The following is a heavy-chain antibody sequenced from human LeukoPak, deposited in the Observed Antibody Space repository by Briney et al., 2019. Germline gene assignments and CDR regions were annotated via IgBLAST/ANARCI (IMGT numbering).Heavy chain of an antibody. Sequence: GGSLRLSCAASGFTFSTYTMNWVRQAPGKGLEWVSSISSSSAYIYYADSVKGRFTISRDNAKNSLYLQMNSLRAEDTAVYYCARVAGYCSSTSNCYSDYWGQGTLVPVSS. V-gene: IGHV3-21*01. CDR3: ARVAGYCSSTSNCYSDY. CDR2: ISSSSAYI. J-gene: IGHJ4*02. D-gene: IGHD2-2*01. CDR1: GFTFSTYT.